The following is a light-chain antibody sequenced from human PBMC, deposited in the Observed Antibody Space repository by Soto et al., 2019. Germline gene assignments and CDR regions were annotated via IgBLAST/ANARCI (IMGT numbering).Light chain of an antibody. V-gene: IGKV3-11*01. CDR2: DTS. Sequence: EIVLTQSPATLSLSPGERATLSCRASQTIRGLLAWYQHRPGQAHRLLIYDTSNRATSIPAKFSGSGPGTDCTLTIGSLEHADFGVCYCHQRHNLPLTVGRGTRLDIK. CDR3: HQRHNLPLT. J-gene: IGKJ5*01. CDR1: QTIRGL.